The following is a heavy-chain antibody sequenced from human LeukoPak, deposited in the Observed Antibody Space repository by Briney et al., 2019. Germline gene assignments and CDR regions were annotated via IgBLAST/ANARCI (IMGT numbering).Heavy chain of an antibody. D-gene: IGHD3-10*01. J-gene: IGHJ4*02. CDR3: ARGYGSGSSHIDY. CDR2: ISSSGTTI. CDR1: GFTFSSYE. Sequence: GGSLRLSCAASGFTFSSYEMNWVRQAPGKGLEWVSYISSSGTTIYYAASVKGRFTISRDNAKNSLHLQMNSLRAEDTAVYYCARGYGSGSSHIDYWGQGTLVTVSS. V-gene: IGHV3-48*03.